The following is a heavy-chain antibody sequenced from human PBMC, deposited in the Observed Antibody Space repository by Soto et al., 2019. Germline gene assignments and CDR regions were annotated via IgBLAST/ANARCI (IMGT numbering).Heavy chain of an antibody. Sequence: QLQLQESGSGLVRPSQTLSLTCTVSGASIGSGSYSWNWIRQPPGKGLEWIGYLHHSGDTYFNPSLRRRVSISVDRSNKQFSLKLISVTAADTAVYYGARFPLWFGELDYWGQGALVTVSS. CDR2: LHHSGDT. J-gene: IGHJ4*02. V-gene: IGHV4-30-2*01. CDR1: GASIGSGSYS. CDR3: ARFPLWFGELDY. D-gene: IGHD3-10*01.